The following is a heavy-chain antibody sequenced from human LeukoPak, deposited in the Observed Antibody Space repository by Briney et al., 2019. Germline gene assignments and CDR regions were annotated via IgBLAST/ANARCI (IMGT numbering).Heavy chain of an antibody. CDR2: IKGSGDST. CDR1: GFTFSSYW. Sequence: GGSLRLSCAASGFTFSSYWMHWVRQAPGKGPEWVSLIKGSGDSTYYADSVRGRFTISRDNSKNTLYLQMNSLRGEDTAVYYCAKGEVVPAAIYGMDVWGQGTTVTVS. V-gene: IGHV3-23*01. D-gene: IGHD2-2*02. J-gene: IGHJ6*02. CDR3: AKGEVVPAAIYGMDV.